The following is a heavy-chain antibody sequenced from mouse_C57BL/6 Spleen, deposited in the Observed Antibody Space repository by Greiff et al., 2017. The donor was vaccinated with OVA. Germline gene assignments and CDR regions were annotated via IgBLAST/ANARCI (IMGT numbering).Heavy chain of an antibody. CDR3: AYDYDPPWFAY. D-gene: IGHD2-4*01. V-gene: IGHV1-59*01. J-gene: IGHJ3*01. Sequence: QVQLQQSGAELVRPGTSVKLSCKASGYTFTSYWMHWVKQRPGQGLEWIGVIDPSDSYTNYNQKFKGKATLTVDTSSSTAYMQLSSLTSEDSAVYYCAYDYDPPWFAYWGQGTLVTVSA. CDR2: IDPSDSYT. CDR1: GYTFTSYW.